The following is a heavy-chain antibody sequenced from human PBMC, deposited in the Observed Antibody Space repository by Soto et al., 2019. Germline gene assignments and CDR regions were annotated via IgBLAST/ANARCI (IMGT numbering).Heavy chain of an antibody. J-gene: IGHJ6*02. CDR2: IIPIFGTA. V-gene: IGHV1-69*13. CDR1: GGTFSSYA. Sequence: SVKVSCKASGGTFSSYAISWVRQAPGQGLEWMGGIIPIFGTANYAQKFQGRVTITADESTSTAYMELSSLRSEDTAVYYCARVKSYYYYSYGMDVWGQGTTVTVSS. CDR3: ARVKSYYYYSYGMDV.